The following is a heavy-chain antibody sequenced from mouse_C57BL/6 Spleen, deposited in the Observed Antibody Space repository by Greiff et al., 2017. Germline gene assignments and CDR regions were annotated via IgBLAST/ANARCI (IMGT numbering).Heavy chain of an antibody. V-gene: IGHV1-15*01. CDR3: TRYYGRGWYFDV. CDR2: IDPETGGT. CDR1: GYTFTDYE. Sequence: QVQLQQSGAELVRPGASVTLSCKASGYTFTDYEMHWVKQTPVHGLEWIGAIDPETGGTAYNQKFKGKAILTADKSSSTAYMELRSLTSEDSAVYCGTRYYGRGWYFDVWGTGTTVTVAS. D-gene: IGHD1-1*01. J-gene: IGHJ1*03.